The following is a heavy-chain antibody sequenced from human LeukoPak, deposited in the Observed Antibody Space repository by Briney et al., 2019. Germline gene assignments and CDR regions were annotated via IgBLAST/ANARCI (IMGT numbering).Heavy chain of an antibody. V-gene: IGHV3-9*01. CDR3: AKAVWTTDYYYYGMDV. CDR1: GFTFDDYA. J-gene: IGHJ6*02. Sequence: PGGSLRLSCAASGFTFDDYAMHWVRHAPGKGLEWVSGISWNSGSIGYADSVKGRFTISRDNAKNSLYLQMNSLRAEDTALYYCAKAVWTTDYYYYGMDVWGQGTTVTVSS. D-gene: IGHD1-1*01. CDR2: ISWNSGSI.